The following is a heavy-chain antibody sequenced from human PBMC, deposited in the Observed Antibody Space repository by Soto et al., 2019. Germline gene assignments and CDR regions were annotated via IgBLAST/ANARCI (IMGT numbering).Heavy chain of an antibody. V-gene: IGHV3-11*03. J-gene: IGHJ4*02. D-gene: IGHD3-10*01. CDR2: ISSSSSYT. CDR3: ARTPYYYGSGETLDY. Sequence: GGSLRLSCAASGFTFSDYYMSWIRQAPGKGLEWVSYISSSSSYTNYADSVKGRFTISRDNAKNSLYLQMNSLRAEDTAVYYCARTPYYYGSGETLDYWGQGTLVTVSS. CDR1: GFTFSDYY.